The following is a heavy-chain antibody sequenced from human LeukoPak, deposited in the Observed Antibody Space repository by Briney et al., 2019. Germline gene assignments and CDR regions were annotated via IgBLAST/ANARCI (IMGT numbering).Heavy chain of an antibody. CDR2: IFYIGST. Sequence: SETLSLTCTVSAGSISSSTYCWGWIRQPPGKGLEWIGSIFYIGSTYYNPSLKSRVTISVDTSKNQFSLKLSSVTAADTAVYYCLRYCTSISCYHYYGMDVWGQGTTVTVSS. CDR1: AGSISSSTYC. CDR3: LRYCTSISCYHYYGMDV. J-gene: IGHJ6*02. D-gene: IGHD2-2*01. V-gene: IGHV4-39*01.